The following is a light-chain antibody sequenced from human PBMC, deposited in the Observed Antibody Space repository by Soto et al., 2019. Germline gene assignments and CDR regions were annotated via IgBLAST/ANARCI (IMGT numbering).Light chain of an antibody. J-gene: IGKJ1*01. CDR2: AAS. CDR3: LLDFSYFWA. Sequence: IQLTQSASSLSASLGDRVTTTWGASQDIRSALGWYQQKPGKVPKLLIYAASTLQSGVPSRFSGSRSGTDFTLTISSLQPEDFATYYCLLDFSYFWAFGQGTKVDI. CDR1: QDIRSA. V-gene: IGKV1-6*01.